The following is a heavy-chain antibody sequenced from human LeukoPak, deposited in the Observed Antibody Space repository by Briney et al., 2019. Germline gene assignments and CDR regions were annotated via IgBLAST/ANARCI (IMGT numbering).Heavy chain of an antibody. CDR2: ISGSGGST. V-gene: IGHV3-23*01. CDR3: AKSGASPLYHMDV. Sequence: GGSLRLSCAASGFTFSSYWMSWVRQAPGKGLEWVSAISGSGGSTYYADSVKGRFTISRDNSKNTLYLQMNSLRVDDTAIYYCAKSGASPLYHMDVWGKGATVTVSS. D-gene: IGHD1-26*01. CDR1: GFTFSSYW. J-gene: IGHJ6*03.